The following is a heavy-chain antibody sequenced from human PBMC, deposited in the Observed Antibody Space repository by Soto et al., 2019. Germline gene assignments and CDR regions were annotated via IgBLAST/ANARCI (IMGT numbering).Heavy chain of an antibody. Sequence: PSETLSLTCTVSVASIIGFYWSWIRKSAGKGLEWIGRIYATGTTDYNPSLKSRVMMSVDTSKKQFSLKLRSVTAADTAVYYCVRDGTKTLRDWFDPWGQGISVTVSS. V-gene: IGHV4-4*07. CDR2: IYATGTT. CDR1: VASIIGFY. CDR3: VRDGTKTLRDWFDP. J-gene: IGHJ5*02. D-gene: IGHD1-1*01.